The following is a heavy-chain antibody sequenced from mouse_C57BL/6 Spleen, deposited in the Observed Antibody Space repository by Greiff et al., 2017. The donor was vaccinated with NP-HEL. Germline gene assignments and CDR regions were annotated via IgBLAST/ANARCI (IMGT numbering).Heavy chain of an antibody. CDR1: GYTFTSYG. D-gene: IGHD2-12*01. CDR3: ESTYPYEGFAY. CDR2: IYIGNGYT. V-gene: IGHV1-58*01. Sequence: EVQLQQSGAELVRPGSSVKMSCKTSGYTFTSYGINWVKQRPGQGLEWIGYIYIGNGYTEYNEKFKGKATLTSDTSSSTAYMQLSSLTSEDSAICDIESTYPYEGFAYWGKGTLVTVST. J-gene: IGHJ3*01.